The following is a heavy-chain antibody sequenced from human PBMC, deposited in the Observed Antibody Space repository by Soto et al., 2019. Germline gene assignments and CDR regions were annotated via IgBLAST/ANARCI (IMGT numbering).Heavy chain of an antibody. Sequence: PAGSLRLSCAASGLSFSDHYMDWVRQAPGKGLEWVGRSRNKANSYTTEYAASVKGRFTVSRDDSKSSLLLQMNSLKTEDTAVYYCVGTYPPGTGYYWGQGTLVTVSS. CDR3: VGTYPPGTGYY. CDR1: GLSFSDHY. CDR2: SRNKANSYTT. V-gene: IGHV3-72*01. D-gene: IGHD1-1*01. J-gene: IGHJ4*02.